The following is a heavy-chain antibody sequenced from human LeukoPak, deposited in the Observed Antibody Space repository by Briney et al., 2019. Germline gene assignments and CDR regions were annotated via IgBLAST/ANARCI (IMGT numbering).Heavy chain of an antibody. CDR3: ARHGYSGNSLTFDY. CDR2: VYYSGST. Sequence: PSETLSLTCTVSGGSISSYYWSWIRQPPGKGLEWIGYVYYSGSTNYNPSLKSRVTISVDMSKKQFSLKLSSVTAADTAVYYCARHGYSGNSLTFDYRGQGTLVTVSS. D-gene: IGHD1-26*01. V-gene: IGHV4-59*08. J-gene: IGHJ4*02. CDR1: GGSISSYY.